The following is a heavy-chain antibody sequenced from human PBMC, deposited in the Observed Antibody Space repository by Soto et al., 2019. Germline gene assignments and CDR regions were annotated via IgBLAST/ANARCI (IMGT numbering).Heavy chain of an antibody. CDR3: AKDMYSGYDVYAFDI. V-gene: IGHV3-9*01. CDR1: GFTFDDYA. J-gene: IGHJ3*02. D-gene: IGHD5-12*01. Sequence: EVQLVESGGGLVQPGRSLRLSCAASGFTFDDYAMHWVRQAPGKGLEWVSGISWNSGSIGYADSVKGRFTISRDNAKNSLYLQMNSLRAEDTALYYCAKDMYSGYDVYAFDIWGQGTMVNVSS. CDR2: ISWNSGSI.